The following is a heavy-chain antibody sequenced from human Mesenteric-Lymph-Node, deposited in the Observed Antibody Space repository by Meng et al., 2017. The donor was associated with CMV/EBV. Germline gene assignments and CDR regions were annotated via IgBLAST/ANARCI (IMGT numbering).Heavy chain of an antibody. V-gene: IGHV4-38-2*02. CDR3: ARRRAGRGDYDYHSGLG. CDR1: GYSINTGYY. J-gene: IGHJ4*02. D-gene: IGHD5-12*01. CDR2: IYYRGNT. Sequence: SETLSLTCTVSGYSINTGYYWGWIRQSPGKGLEWIGSIYYRGNTYYNPSLKSRVTMSVDTSKNQFSLNLSSVTAADTAVYYCARRRAGRGDYDYHSGLGWGQGTLVTVSS.